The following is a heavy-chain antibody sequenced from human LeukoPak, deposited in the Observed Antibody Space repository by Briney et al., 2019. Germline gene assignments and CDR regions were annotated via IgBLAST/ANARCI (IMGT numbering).Heavy chain of an antibody. CDR2: IYYSGST. CDR1: GGSISSSSYY. D-gene: IGHD1-26*01. CDR3: ARHGSGSDYDYFQH. V-gene: IGHV4-39*01. Sequence: SETLSLTCTVSGGSISSSSYYWGWIRQPPGKGLEWIGSIYYSGSTYYNPSLKSRVTISVDTSKNQFSLKLSSVTAADTAVYYCARHGSGSDYDYFQHWGQGTLVTVSS. J-gene: IGHJ1*01.